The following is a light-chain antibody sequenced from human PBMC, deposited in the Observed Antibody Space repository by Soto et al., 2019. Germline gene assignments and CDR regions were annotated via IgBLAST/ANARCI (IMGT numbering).Light chain of an antibody. CDR2: EVS. J-gene: IGLJ2*01. CDR3: SSYKSSSTYVV. V-gene: IGLV2-14*01. CDR1: SSDVGGYNY. Sequence: QSALTQPASVSGSPGQSITISCTGTSSDVGGYNYVSWYQQHPGKAPKLMIYEVSNRPSGVSNRFSGSKSGNTASLTISGIQAEDEADYYCSSYKSSSTYVVFGGGTQLTVL.